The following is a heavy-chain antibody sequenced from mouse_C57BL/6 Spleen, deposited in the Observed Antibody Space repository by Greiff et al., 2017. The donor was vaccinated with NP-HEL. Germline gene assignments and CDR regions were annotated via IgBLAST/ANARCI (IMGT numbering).Heavy chain of an antibody. D-gene: IGHD1-1*01. Sequence: EVKLVESGEGLVKPGGSLKLSCAASGFTFSDYGMHWVRQAPEKGLEWVAYISSGSSTIYYADTVKGRFTISRDNAKNTLFLQMTSLRSEDTAMYYCARRDYGSSSIDYWGQGTTLTVSS. J-gene: IGHJ2*01. V-gene: IGHV5-17*01. CDR3: ARRDYGSSSIDY. CDR1: GFTFSDYG. CDR2: ISSGSSTI.